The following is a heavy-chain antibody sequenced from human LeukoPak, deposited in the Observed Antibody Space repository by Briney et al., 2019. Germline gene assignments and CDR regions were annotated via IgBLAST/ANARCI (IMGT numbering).Heavy chain of an antibody. Sequence: GGSLRLSCAASGFTFSSHSMTWVRQAPGKGLQWVSSISSSSGYIYYADSVRGRFTISRDNAKNSLYLQMNGLRVEDTAVYYCAREVFPIATTLFAAFDYWGQGVLVTVSS. CDR1: GFTFSSHS. CDR3: AREVFPIATTLFAAFDY. V-gene: IGHV3-21*01. J-gene: IGHJ4*02. CDR2: ISSSSGYI. D-gene: IGHD3-3*01.